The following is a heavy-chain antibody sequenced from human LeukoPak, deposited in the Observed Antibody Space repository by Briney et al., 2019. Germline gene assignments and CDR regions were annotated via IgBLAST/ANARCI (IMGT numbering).Heavy chain of an antibody. CDR1: GFTFSSYW. CDR2: IKQDGSEK. Sequence: GGSLRLSCAASGFTFSSYWMSWVRQAPGKGLEWVANIKQDGSEKYYVDSVKGRFTISRDNAKNSLYLQMNSLRAEDTAVYYRARDYIYPSSWYFSDYWGQGTLVTVSS. V-gene: IGHV3-7*01. CDR3: ARDYIYPSSWYFSDY. J-gene: IGHJ4*02. D-gene: IGHD6-13*01.